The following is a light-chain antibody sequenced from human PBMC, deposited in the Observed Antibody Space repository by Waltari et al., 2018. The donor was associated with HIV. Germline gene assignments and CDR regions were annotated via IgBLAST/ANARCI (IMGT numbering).Light chain of an antibody. Sequence: QSVLPQPPSVSAAQGQKVTISCSGSTSNIGNNYVSWYQQLPGSAPKLLIYENNRRPSGIPDRFSGSKSGTSATLGITGLQTGDEADYYCGTWDSNLSAWVFGGGTKLTVL. V-gene: IGLV1-51*02. CDR3: GTWDSNLSAWV. CDR1: TSNIGNNY. CDR2: ENN. J-gene: IGLJ3*02.